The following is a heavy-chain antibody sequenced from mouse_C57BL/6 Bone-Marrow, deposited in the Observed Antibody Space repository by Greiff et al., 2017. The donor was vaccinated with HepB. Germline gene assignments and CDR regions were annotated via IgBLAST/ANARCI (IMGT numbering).Heavy chain of an antibody. D-gene: IGHD2-5*01. CDR2: IWSGGST. J-gene: IGHJ4*01. V-gene: IGHV2-2*01. CDR1: GFSLTSYG. Sequence: QVQLKESGPGLVQPSQRLSITCTVSGFSLTSYGVHWVRQSPGKGLEWLGVIWSGGSTDYNAAFISRLSISKDNSKSQVFFKMNSLQADDTAIYYCARNKGYSNFYYAMDYWGQGTSVTVSS. CDR3: ARNKGYSNFYYAMDY.